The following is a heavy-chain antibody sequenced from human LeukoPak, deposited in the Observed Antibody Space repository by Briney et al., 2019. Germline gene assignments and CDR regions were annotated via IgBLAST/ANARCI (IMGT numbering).Heavy chain of an antibody. V-gene: IGHV3-7*03. CDR1: GFTFSSYW. CDR2: ISQDGSKR. CDR3: AKDHANTPVVTN. Sequence: GGSLRLSCAASGFTFSSYWMSWVRQAPGKGLEWVANISQDGSKRYYVDSVKGRFTISRDNSKNSLYLQMNSLRVDDTAIYYCAKDHANTPVVTNWGQGILVSVSS. J-gene: IGHJ4*02. D-gene: IGHD2-21*02.